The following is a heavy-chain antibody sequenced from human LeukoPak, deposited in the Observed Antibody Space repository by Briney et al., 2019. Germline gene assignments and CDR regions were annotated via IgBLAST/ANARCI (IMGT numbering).Heavy chain of an antibody. Sequence: PGGSLKLFCAASGITLSNHPMSWVPPAPGERLGWDSAIIGRGGRTYYAPSVKSRFTISSDNSHSTRYPQLNNLRADDPAHYYFAKLNLRPGDFGGQGTLLAVPS. J-gene: IGHJ4*02. CDR3: AKLNLRPGDF. CDR1: GITLSNHP. V-gene: IGHV3-23*01. CDR2: IIGRGGRT. D-gene: IGHD5/OR15-5a*01.